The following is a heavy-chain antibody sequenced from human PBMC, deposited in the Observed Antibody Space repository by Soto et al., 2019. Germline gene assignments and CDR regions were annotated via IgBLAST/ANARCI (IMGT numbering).Heavy chain of an antibody. CDR3: ARRGYGSRWPNVYMDV. CDR1: GFTFSNYE. D-gene: IGHD6-13*01. CDR2: ISNNGAHT. Sequence: EAQLVESGGGLVQPGGSLRLSCAASGFTFSNYEMHWVRQAPGKGLEYVSVISNNGAHTDYAKSVKGRFTISKDNSENTLYLQMGSLRAEDMALYYCARRGYGSRWPNVYMDVWGKGTTVIVAS. V-gene: IGHV3-64*01. J-gene: IGHJ6*03.